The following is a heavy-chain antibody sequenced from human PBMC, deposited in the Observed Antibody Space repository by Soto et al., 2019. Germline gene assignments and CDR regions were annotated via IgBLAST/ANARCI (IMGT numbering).Heavy chain of an antibody. Sequence: PXASLRLSCAASGFTFSSYATGWVRQGPGKGLEWVAVVSIGGSTHYADSVRGRFTISRDNSKNTLSLQMNSLTAEDTAVYFCAKRRGAGGHFDYWGQGALVTVSS. J-gene: IGHJ4*02. D-gene: IGHD2-15*01. CDR2: VSIGGST. V-gene: IGHV3-23*01. CDR1: GFTFSSYA. CDR3: AKRRGAGGHFDY.